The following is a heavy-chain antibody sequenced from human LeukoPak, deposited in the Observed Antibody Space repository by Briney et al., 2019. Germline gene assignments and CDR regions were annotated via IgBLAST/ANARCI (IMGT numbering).Heavy chain of an antibody. D-gene: IGHD2-2*01. CDR3: ARVDTSNWYDY. CDR2: IYYSGSA. V-gene: IGHV4-31*11. J-gene: IGHJ5*01. CDR1: GYSISSGYY. Sequence: SETLSLTCAVSGYSISSGYYWGWIRQPPGKGLEWIGYIYYSGSAYHNPSLKSRLTISVDTSKNQCSLKLSSVTAADTAVYYCARVDTSNWYDYWGQGILVTVSS.